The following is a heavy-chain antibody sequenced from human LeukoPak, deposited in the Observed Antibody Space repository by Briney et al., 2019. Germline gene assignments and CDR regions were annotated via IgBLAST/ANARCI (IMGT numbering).Heavy chain of an antibody. CDR1: GFTFSSYE. CDR3: ARIGSTGVWGSFNI. CDR2: IGNSGNTL. J-gene: IGHJ3*02. V-gene: IGHV3-48*03. Sequence: GGSLRLSCAASGFTFSSYEMNWGRQVPGKGLEWVSHIGNSGNTLKYADSVKGRFTISRDNAKNSLYLQMNSLRAEDTAVYYCARIGSTGVWGSFNIWGQGTMVTVSS. D-gene: IGHD3-16*01.